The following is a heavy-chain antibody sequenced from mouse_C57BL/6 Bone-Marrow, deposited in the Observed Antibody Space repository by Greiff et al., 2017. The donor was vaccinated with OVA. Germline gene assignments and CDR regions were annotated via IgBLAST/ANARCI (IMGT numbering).Heavy chain of an antibody. CDR2: IYPGSGST. CDR1: GYTFTSYW. CDR3: ARDGSYGSSCRYFDG. J-gene: IGHJ1*03. V-gene: IGHV1-55*01. Sequence: QVQLQQPGAELVKPGASVKMSCKASGYTFTSYWITWVKQRPGQGLEWIGDIYPGSGSTNYNEKFKSKATLTVDTSSSTAYMQLSSLTSEDSAVYYCARDGSYGSSCRYFDGWGTGTTVTVSS. D-gene: IGHD1-1*01.